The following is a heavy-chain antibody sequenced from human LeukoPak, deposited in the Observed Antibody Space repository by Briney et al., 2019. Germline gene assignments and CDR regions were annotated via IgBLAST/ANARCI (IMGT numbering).Heavy chain of an antibody. CDR2: INHSGST. V-gene: IGHV4-34*01. CDR3: ARHWAYYCSSTSCEDY. Sequence: PSETLSLTCAVYGGSFSGYYWSWICQPPGKGLEWIEEINHSGSTNYNPSLESRVTISVDTSKNQFSLRLSSVTAADTAVYYCARHWAYYCSSTSCEDYWGQGTLVTVSS. CDR1: GGSFSGYY. D-gene: IGHD2-2*01. J-gene: IGHJ4*02.